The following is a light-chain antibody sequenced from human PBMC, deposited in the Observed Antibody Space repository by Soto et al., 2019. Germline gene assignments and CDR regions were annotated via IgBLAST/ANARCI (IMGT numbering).Light chain of an antibody. J-gene: IGKJ5*01. CDR3: QQYGSSPTIT. CDR2: GAS. Sequence: EIVMTQSPGTLSLSPGDTATLSCRASQSLGSDLAWYQQKPGQAPRLLIYGASSRATGIPDRFGGSGSGTDFTLTISRLEPDDFAVYYCQQYGSSPTITFGQGTRLEIK. V-gene: IGKV3-20*01. CDR1: QSLGSD.